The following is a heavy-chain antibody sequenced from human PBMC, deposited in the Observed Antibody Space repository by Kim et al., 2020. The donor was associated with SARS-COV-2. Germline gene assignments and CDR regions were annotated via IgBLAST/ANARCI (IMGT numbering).Heavy chain of an antibody. J-gene: IGHJ4*02. CDR3: ASIDSSGYYGYFDY. CDR2: IYYSGST. Sequence: SETLSLTCTVSGGSVSSGSYYWSWIRQPPGKGLEWIGYIYYSGSTNYNPSLKSRVTISVDTSKNQFSLKLSSVTAADTAVYYCASIDSSGYYGYFDYWGQGTLVTVSS. V-gene: IGHV4-61*01. CDR1: GGSVSSGSYY. D-gene: IGHD3-22*01.